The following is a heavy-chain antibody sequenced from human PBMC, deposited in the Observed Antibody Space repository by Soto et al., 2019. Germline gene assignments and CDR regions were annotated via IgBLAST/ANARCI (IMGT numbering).Heavy chain of an antibody. CDR2: IYWDDDE. CDR3: AHSRNLITEDAQVGDFDY. J-gene: IGHJ4*02. CDR1: GFSLTTDGVG. Sequence: ITLKESGPTLVKPTQTLTLTCNFSGFSLTTDGVGVGWVRQPPGAALEWLSPIYWDDDESYSPSLKTRLTITKDPSKNQVDLIMTNMDPVDTATYYCAHSRNLITEDAQVGDFDYWGQGILVTVSS. D-gene: IGHD3-10*01. V-gene: IGHV2-5*02.